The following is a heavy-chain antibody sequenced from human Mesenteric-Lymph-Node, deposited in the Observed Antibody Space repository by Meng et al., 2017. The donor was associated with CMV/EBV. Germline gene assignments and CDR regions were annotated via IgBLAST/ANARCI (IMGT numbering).Heavy chain of an antibody. V-gene: IGHV4-34*01. D-gene: IGHD3-9*01. Sequence: VQLSQWGWGCLKPSEALACTCPVYGGSFSGYYWSWIRQSPEKGLEWIGEINHSGSTTYNPSFTSRIIISVDTSTNQISLNMSSVTAADTAVYYCARGSSYDILTGYFDYWGQGALVTVSS. J-gene: IGHJ4*02. CDR2: INHSGST. CDR3: ARGSSYDILTGYFDY. CDR1: GGSFSGYY.